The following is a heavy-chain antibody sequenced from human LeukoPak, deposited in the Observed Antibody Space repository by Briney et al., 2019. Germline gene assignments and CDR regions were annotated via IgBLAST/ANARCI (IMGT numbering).Heavy chain of an antibody. Sequence: SQTLSLTCAISGESVSSNSAAWNWIRQSPSRGLEWLGRTYYRSKWYSDYAVSVKSRITINPDTSKNQFSLQLNSVTPEDTAVYYCARGRIVVVPGKQAERNNWFDPWGQGTLVTVSS. D-gene: IGHD2-2*01. V-gene: IGHV6-1*01. CDR1: GESVSSNSAA. CDR2: TYYRSKWYS. J-gene: IGHJ5*02. CDR3: ARGRIVVVPGKQAERNNWFDP.